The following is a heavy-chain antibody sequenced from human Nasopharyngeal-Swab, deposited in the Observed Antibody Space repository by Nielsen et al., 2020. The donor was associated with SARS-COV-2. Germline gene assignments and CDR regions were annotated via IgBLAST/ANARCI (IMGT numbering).Heavy chain of an antibody. V-gene: IGHV1-69*05. CDR3: AREPQTDCSGGSCYHTGVDY. D-gene: IGHD2-15*01. CDR2: IIPIFGTA. Sequence: KVSCKASGGTFSSYAISWVRQAPGQGLEWMGGIIPIFGTANYAQKFQGRVTMTRDTSTSTVYMELSSLRSEDTAVYYCAREPQTDCSGGSCYHTGVDYWGQGTLVTVSS. J-gene: IGHJ4*02. CDR1: GGTFSSYA.